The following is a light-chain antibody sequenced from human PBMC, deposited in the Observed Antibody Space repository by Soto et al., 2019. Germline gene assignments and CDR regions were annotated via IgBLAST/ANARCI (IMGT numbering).Light chain of an antibody. CDR3: AAWDDSLGVYV. CDR1: NSNIGTNT. CDR2: TNN. J-gene: IGLJ1*01. Sequence: QSLLTQPPSASATPGQRVTISCSGSNSNIGTNTVNWYQQLPGTAPRLLIYTNNQRPSGVPQRFSGSKTGTSASLAIGGLQSEDGADYYCAAWDDSLGVYVFGTGTKLTVL. V-gene: IGLV1-44*01.